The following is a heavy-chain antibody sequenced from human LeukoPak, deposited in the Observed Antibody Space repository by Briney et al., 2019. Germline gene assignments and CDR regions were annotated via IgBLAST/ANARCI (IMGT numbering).Heavy chain of an antibody. CDR2: FDPEDGET. J-gene: IGHJ3*01. Sequence: ASVKVSCKVSGYTLTELSMHWVRQAPGKGLEWMGGFDPEDGETIYAQEFQGRVSMTRDTSTSTVYMDLSSLRSDDTAVYYCARETYTRGAFDFWGQGTMVSVSS. D-gene: IGHD4-11*01. CDR1: GYTLTELS. V-gene: IGHV1-24*01. CDR3: ARETYTRGAFDF.